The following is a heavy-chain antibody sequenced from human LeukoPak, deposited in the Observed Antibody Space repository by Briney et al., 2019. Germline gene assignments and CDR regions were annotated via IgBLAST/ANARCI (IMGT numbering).Heavy chain of an antibody. Sequence: SETLSLTCAVYGGSFSGYYWSWIRQPPGKGLEWIGEINHSGSTNYNPSLKSRVTISVDTSKNQLSLKLSSVTAADTAVYYCARISITGTTSNFDYWGQGTLVTVSS. CDR3: ARISITGTTSNFDY. CDR2: INHSGST. V-gene: IGHV4-34*01. D-gene: IGHD1-7*01. CDR1: GGSFSGYY. J-gene: IGHJ4*02.